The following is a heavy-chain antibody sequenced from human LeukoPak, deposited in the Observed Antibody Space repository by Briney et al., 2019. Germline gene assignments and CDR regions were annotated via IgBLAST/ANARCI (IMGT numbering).Heavy chain of an antibody. J-gene: IGHJ6*02. V-gene: IGHV1-2*02. CDR2: INPNSGGT. CDR1: GYTFTGYY. CDR3: ARDLRPALIAAAGIYYYYGMDV. Sequence: ASVKVSCKASGYTFTGYYMHWVRQAPGQGLEWMGWINPNSGGTNYAQKFQGRVTMTRDTSISTAYMELSRLRSGDTAVYYCARDLRPALIAAAGIYYYYGMDVWGQGTTVTVSS. D-gene: IGHD6-13*01.